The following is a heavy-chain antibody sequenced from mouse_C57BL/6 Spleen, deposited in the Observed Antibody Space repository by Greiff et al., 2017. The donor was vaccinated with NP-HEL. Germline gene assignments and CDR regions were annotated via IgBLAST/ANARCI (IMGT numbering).Heavy chain of an antibody. V-gene: IGHV1-18*01. Sequence: VQLKQSGPELVKPGASVKIPCKASGYTFTDYNMDWVKQSHGKSLEWIGDINPNNGGTTYNQKFKGKATLTVDKSSSTAYMELRSLTSEDTAVYYCARVGGPAMDYWGQGTSVTVSS. D-gene: IGHD4-1*01. CDR2: INPNNGGT. CDR1: GYTFTDYN. J-gene: IGHJ4*01. CDR3: ARVGGPAMDY.